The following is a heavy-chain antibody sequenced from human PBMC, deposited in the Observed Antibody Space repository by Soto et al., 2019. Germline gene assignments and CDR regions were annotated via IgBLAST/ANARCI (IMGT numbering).Heavy chain of an antibody. CDR3: ARDVRIVVVKEANDAFDI. D-gene: IGHD3-22*01. J-gene: IGHJ3*02. Sequence: ASVKVSCKASGYTFTSYYMHWVRQAPGQGLEWMGIINPSGGSTSYAQKFQGRVTMTTDTSTSTAYMELRSLRSEDTAVYYCARDVRIVVVKEANDAFDIWGQGTVVTVSS. CDR1: GYTFTSYY. V-gene: IGHV1-46*01. CDR2: INPSGGST.